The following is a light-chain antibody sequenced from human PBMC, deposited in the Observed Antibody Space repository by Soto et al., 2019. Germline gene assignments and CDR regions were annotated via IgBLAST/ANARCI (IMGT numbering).Light chain of an antibody. CDR1: SSDVGGYNY. Sequence: QSALTQPPSASGSPGQSVTISCTGTSSDVGGYNYVSWYQQHPGKVPKLMVYEVNKRPSGVPDRFSGSKSGNPASLTVSGLQAEDEADYYCTSYAGGNNVFGTGTKVTVL. CDR3: TSYAGGNNV. V-gene: IGLV2-8*01. J-gene: IGLJ1*01. CDR2: EVN.